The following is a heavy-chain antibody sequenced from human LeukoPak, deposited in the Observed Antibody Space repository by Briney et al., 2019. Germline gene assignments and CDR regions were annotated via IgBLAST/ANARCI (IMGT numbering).Heavy chain of an antibody. V-gene: IGHV3-23*01. CDR1: GFTLSSYG. CDR2: ISGSGDNT. J-gene: IGHJ4*02. Sequence: GGTLRLSCAASGFTLSSYGMSWVRQAPGRGLEWVSTISGSGDNTYYADSVKGRFTISRDNSKSTLYLQMNSLRAEETAVYFCARGEHYGDFFDYWGQGTLVTVSS. CDR3: ARGEHYGDFFDY. D-gene: IGHD4-17*01.